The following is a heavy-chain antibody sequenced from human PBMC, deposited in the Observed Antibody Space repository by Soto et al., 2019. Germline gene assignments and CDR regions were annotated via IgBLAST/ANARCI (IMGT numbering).Heavy chain of an antibody. V-gene: IGHV3-21*01. CDR2: VSSSSSYI. J-gene: IGHJ4*02. Sequence: EVQLVESGGGLVKPGGSLRLSCAASGFTFSGHTINWVRQAPGKGLEWVSSVSSSSSYIYYADSGKGRFTVSRDNAEKSLYLQMNSLRAEDTAMYYCARCMGFDGSGYAFFDSWGQGTLVTVSS. CDR1: GFTFSGHT. D-gene: IGHD3-10*01. CDR3: ARCMGFDGSGYAFFDS.